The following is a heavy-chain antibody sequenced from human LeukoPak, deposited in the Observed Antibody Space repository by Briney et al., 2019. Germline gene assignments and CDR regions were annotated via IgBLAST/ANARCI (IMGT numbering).Heavy chain of an antibody. CDR3: ARGSYVDIYYYYYYMDV. J-gene: IGHJ6*03. V-gene: IGHV4-59*01. CDR1: GGSISSYY. CDR2: IYYGGTT. Sequence: SETLSLTCTVSGGSISSYYWSWIRQPPGKGLEWIGYIYYGGTTNYNPSLKSRVTISVDTSKNQFSLKLSSATAADTAVYYCARGSYVDIYYYYYYMDVWGKGTTVTISS. D-gene: IGHD5-12*01.